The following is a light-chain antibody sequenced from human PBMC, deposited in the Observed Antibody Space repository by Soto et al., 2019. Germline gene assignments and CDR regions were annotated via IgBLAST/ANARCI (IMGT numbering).Light chain of an antibody. Sequence: DIQMTQSAATLSASLGDRVTITCRASQSIGTCLAWYQQKPGKAPKVLIYKASTLESGVPSRFSGSGSGTEFTLTITSLKPDDFASYYCQQCYSSWTFGQGTKVDIK. CDR3: QQCYSSWT. J-gene: IGKJ1*01. V-gene: IGKV1-5*03. CDR2: KAS. CDR1: QSIGTC.